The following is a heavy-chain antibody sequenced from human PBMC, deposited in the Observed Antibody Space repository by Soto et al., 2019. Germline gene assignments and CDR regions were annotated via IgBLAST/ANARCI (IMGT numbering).Heavy chain of an antibody. J-gene: IGHJ4*02. V-gene: IGHV3-11*06. CDR2: ISTTGSST. CDR1: GFTFSDYY. Sequence: QMQLVESGGGLVKPGGSLRLSCAASGFTFSDYYMIWIRQAPGKGPEYVSYISTTGSSTNYADSVKGRFTVSRDNAKNSLYLQMNSLRGEDTAVYYCAGGARLLPFWGQGTLVTVSS. D-gene: IGHD3-16*01. CDR3: AGGARLLPF.